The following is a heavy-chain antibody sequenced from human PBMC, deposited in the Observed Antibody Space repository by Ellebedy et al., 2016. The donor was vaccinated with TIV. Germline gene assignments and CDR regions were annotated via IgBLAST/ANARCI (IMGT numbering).Heavy chain of an antibody. J-gene: IGHJ6*02. CDR2: LSGNGLAP. V-gene: IGHV3-23*01. Sequence: GESLKISXTASGFSFSAFAMTWVRQAPGKGLEWVSTLSGNGLAPYYADSVKGRFAISRDNSKNTVSLLMNSLRAEDMAVYYCAKGDEFWSGYSPTYHYGMDVWGQGTTVTVSS. D-gene: IGHD3-3*01. CDR3: AKGDEFWSGYSPTYHYGMDV. CDR1: GFSFSAFA.